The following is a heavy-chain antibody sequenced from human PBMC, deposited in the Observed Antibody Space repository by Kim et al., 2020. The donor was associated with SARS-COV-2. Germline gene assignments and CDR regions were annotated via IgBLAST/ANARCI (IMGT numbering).Heavy chain of an antibody. V-gene: IGHV1-2*02. CDR3: TRDSDPDF. CDR2: GET. J-gene: IGHJ4*02. Sequence: GETTYAKKFKGRVSVTRDTSISTVYLEVSSLASDDTAVYYCTRDSDPDFWGQGTLVTVSS.